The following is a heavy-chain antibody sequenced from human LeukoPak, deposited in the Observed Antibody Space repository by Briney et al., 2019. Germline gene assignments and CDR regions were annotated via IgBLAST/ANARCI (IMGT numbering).Heavy chain of an antibody. CDR3: ARYDHYDSSGPQLVDY. D-gene: IGHD3-22*01. Sequence: GESLKISRKGSGFIFTSYWIGWVRQMPGKGLEWMGIIYPGDSDTTYSPSFQGQVTISADKSISTAYLQWSSLKASDTAMYYCARYDHYDSSGPQLVDYWGQGTLVTVSS. CDR1: GFIFTSYW. J-gene: IGHJ4*02. V-gene: IGHV5-51*01. CDR2: IYPGDSDT.